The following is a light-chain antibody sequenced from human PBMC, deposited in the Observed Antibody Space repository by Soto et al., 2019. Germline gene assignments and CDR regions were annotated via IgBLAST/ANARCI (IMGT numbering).Light chain of an antibody. Sequence: EIVMTQSPATLSVSPGERATLSCRASQSVGSSLAWYQQKPGQAPRVLIYGASTRATGIPARFSGSGSGTEFTLTISSLQSEDFALYYCQQYNTFPSLTFGGGTKVEIK. CDR2: GAS. V-gene: IGKV3-15*01. CDR1: QSVGSS. J-gene: IGKJ4*01. CDR3: QQYNTFPSLT.